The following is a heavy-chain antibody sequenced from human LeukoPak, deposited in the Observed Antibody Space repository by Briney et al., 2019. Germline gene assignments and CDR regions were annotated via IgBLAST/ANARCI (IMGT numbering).Heavy chain of an antibody. D-gene: IGHD3-10*01. V-gene: IGHV3-20*04. J-gene: IGHJ4*02. CDR3: AIVSICFGELLAVY. CDR1: GVTFYEDG. Sequence: GGSLRLSCAESGVTFYEDGMSRVGQAPGKGLEWVSGINWNGGSTGYADSVKGRFTISRDNAKKSLYLQMNSLRAEDTALYYFAIVSICFGELLAVYFGQGTLVTVSS. CDR2: INWNGGST.